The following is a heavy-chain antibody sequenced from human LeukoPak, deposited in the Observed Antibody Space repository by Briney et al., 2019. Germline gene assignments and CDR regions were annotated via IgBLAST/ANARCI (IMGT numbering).Heavy chain of an antibody. Sequence: GGSLRLSCAASGFTFSSYAMSWVRRAPGKRLEWVSTTISSGNSTYYPDSVKGRFTISRDNSKNTLYLQMNSLRAEDTAVYYCAKPYSTSSKFTFDYWGQGTLVTVSS. CDR1: GFTFSSYA. J-gene: IGHJ4*02. D-gene: IGHD6-6*01. V-gene: IGHV3-23*01. CDR3: AKPYSTSSKFTFDY. CDR2: TISSGNST.